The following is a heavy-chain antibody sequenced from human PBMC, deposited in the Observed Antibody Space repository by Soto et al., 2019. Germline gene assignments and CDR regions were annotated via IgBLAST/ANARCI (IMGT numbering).Heavy chain of an antibody. J-gene: IGHJ6*02. Sequence: LRLSCAASGFTFSSYAMHWVRQAPGKGLEWVAVISYDGSNKYYADSVKGRFTISRDNSKNTLYLQMNSLRAEDTAVYYCARDSAPYDSSGYYLYYYGMDVWGQGTTVTVSS. CDR3: ARDSAPYDSSGYYLYYYGMDV. CDR1: GFTFSSYA. CDR2: ISYDGSNK. V-gene: IGHV3-30-3*01. D-gene: IGHD3-22*01.